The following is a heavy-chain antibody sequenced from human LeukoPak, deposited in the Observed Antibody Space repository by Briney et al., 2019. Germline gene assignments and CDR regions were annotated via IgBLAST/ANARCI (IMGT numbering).Heavy chain of an antibody. J-gene: IGHJ4*02. CDR3: ARRGTFDY. CDR1: GFTFSSYS. Sequence: GGSLRLSCAASGFTFSSYSMNWVRQAPGKGLEWVSYISSSSSTIYYADSVKGRFTISRDNAKNSLYLQMNSLRAEDTAVYYCARRGTFDYWGQGTLVTVSS. D-gene: IGHD3-16*01. V-gene: IGHV3-48*01. CDR2: ISSSSSTI.